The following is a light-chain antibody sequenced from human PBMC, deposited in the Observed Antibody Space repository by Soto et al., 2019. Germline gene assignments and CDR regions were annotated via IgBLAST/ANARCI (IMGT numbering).Light chain of an antibody. Sequence: QSALTQPASVSGSPGQSITISCTGSSSDVGGYDFVSWYQHHPGKAPRLMIFDVSNRPSAVSNRFSGSKSGNTASLTISGLHAEDAGDYYCASYTSRSTLVFGTGTKLTVL. J-gene: IGLJ1*01. CDR2: DVS. CDR1: SSDVGGYDF. CDR3: ASYTSRSTLV. V-gene: IGLV2-14*03.